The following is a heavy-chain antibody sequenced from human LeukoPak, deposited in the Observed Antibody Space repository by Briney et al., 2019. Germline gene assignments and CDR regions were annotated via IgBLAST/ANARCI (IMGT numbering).Heavy chain of an antibody. CDR1: GFTFSSYS. CDR2: ITSSSSTT. D-gene: IGHD3-10*01. J-gene: IGHJ4*02. Sequence: TGGSLRLSCAASGFTFSSYSVNWVRQAPGKGLEWISYITSSSSTTYYADSVKGRFSISRDNAKNSLYLQMNSLRAEDTAVYYCARDEWSGTPYYFDYWGQGTLVTVSS. V-gene: IGHV3-48*01. CDR3: ARDEWSGTPYYFDY.